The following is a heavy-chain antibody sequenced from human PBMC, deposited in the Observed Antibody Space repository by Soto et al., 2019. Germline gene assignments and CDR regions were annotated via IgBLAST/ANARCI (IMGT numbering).Heavy chain of an antibody. CDR1: GGPFSSYR. CDR3: ARGIGYYGSGSYYREFYYYYYGMDV. J-gene: IGHJ6*02. V-gene: IGHV1-69*02. Sequence: SVKVSCKSSGGPFSSYRMSWVRQAPGQGLEWMGRIIPILGIANYAQKFQGRVTITADKSTSTAYMELSSLRSEDTAVYYCARGIGYYGSGSYYREFYYYYYGMDVWGQGTTVTVSS. CDR2: IIPILGIA. D-gene: IGHD3-10*01.